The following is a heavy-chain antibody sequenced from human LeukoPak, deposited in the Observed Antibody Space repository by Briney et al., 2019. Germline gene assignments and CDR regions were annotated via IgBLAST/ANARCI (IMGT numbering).Heavy chain of an antibody. J-gene: IGHJ4*02. CDR2: ISGSGGST. CDR1: GFTFSSYA. CDR3: AKSRGSSWYYFDY. V-gene: IGHV3-23*01. D-gene: IGHD6-13*01. Sequence: PGGSLRLSCAASGFTFSSYAMSWVRQAPGKGLEWVSAISGSGGSTYYADSVKGRFTISRDNSTNTLYLQMNSLRAEDTAVYYCAKSRGSSWYYFDYWGQGTLVTVSS.